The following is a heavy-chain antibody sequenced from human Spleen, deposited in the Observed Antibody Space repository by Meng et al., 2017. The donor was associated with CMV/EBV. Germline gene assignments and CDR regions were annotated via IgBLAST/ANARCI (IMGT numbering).Heavy chain of an antibody. CDR3: AHSPFAPGFGRFGELSFFDY. J-gene: IGHJ4*02. CDR1: GFSLSTSGVG. D-gene: IGHD3-10*01. CDR2: IYWNDDK. V-gene: IGHV2-5*01. Sequence: SGPTLVKPTQTLTLTCTFSGFSLSTSGVGVGWIRQPPGKALEWPALIYWNDDKRYSPSLKSRLTITKDTSKNQVVLTMTNMDPVDTATYYCAHSPFAPGFGRFGELSFFDYWGQGTLVTVSS.